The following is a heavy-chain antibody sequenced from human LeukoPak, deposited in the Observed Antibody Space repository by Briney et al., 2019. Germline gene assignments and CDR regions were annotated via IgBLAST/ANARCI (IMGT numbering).Heavy chain of an antibody. CDR1: GLTFSSYG. J-gene: IGHJ4*02. Sequence: GGSLRLSCAASGLTFSSYGMHWVRQAPGKGLEWVAVISYDGSNKYYADSVKGRFTISRDNSKNTLYLQMNSLRAEDTAVYYCAKSLTGYYSNWGQGTLVTVSS. CDR2: ISYDGSNK. CDR3: AKSLTGYYSN. V-gene: IGHV3-30*18. D-gene: IGHD3-9*01.